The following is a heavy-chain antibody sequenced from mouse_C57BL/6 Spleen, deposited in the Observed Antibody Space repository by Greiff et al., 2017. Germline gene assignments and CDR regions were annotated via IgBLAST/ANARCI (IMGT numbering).Heavy chain of an antibody. Sequence: QVQLQQPGAELVKPGASVKVSCKASGYTFTSYWMHWVKQRPGQGLEWIGRIHPSDSDTNYNQKFKGKATLTVDKSSSTAYVQLSSLTSEDSSVYYCAIGVLYCSGFDYWGQGTTLTVSS. CDR2: IHPSDSDT. CDR1: GYTFTSYW. J-gene: IGHJ2*01. V-gene: IGHV1-74*01. CDR3: AIGVLYCSGFDY. D-gene: IGHD1-1*01.